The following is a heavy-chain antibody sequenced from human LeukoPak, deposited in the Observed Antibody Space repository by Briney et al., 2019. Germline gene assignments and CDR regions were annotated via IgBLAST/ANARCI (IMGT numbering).Heavy chain of an antibody. V-gene: IGHV1-69*04. Sequence: SVKVSRKASGGTFSSYAISWVRQAPGQGLEWMGRIIPIFGIANYAQKFQGRVTITADKSTSTAYMELSSLRSEDTAVYYCARDLNWNDGSWFDPWGQGTLVTVSS. D-gene: IGHD1-1*01. CDR1: GGTFSSYA. CDR2: IIPIFGIA. CDR3: ARDLNWNDGSWFDP. J-gene: IGHJ5*02.